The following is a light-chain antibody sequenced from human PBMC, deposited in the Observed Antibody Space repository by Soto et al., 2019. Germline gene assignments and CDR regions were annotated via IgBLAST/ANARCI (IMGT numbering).Light chain of an antibody. CDR2: DAS. J-gene: IGKJ3*01. CDR1: QSVSSY. V-gene: IGKV3-11*01. CDR3: QQRSNWLT. Sequence: EIVLTQSPATLSLSPGERATLSCRASQSVSSYLTWYQQKPGQAPRPLIYDASNRATGIPARFSGSGPGTDFTLTISSLEPEDFAVYYCQQRSNWLTFGPGTKVDIK.